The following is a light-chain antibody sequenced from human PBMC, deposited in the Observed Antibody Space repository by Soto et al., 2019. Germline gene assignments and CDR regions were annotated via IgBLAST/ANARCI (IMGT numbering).Light chain of an antibody. CDR1: QSISSY. V-gene: IGKV1-39*01. CDR2: AAS. J-gene: IGKJ1*01. Sequence: DIQMTQSPSSLSASVGDRVTITCRASQSISSYLNWYQQKPGKAPKLLIYAASSLQSGVPSRFSGSGSGTDFTLTISSLQPEDFATYYCQQSYNTLTWTFGQGTKVEIK. CDR3: QQSYNTLTWT.